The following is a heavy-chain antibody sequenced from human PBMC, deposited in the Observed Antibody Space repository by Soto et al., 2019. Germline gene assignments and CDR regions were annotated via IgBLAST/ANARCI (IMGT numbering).Heavy chain of an antibody. J-gene: IGHJ4*02. CDR1: GFTFSSYW. D-gene: IGHD3-22*01. CDR2: INSDGSRT. V-gene: IGHV3-74*01. Sequence: EVQLVESGGGIVQPGGSLRLSCAASGFTFSSYWMHWVRQAPRKGLVWVSRINSDGSRTSYADSAKGRFTISRDNAKNTGYLQMNSLRAEDTAVYYCARGDGDYYDGNGYLGRHWGQGTLVTVSS. CDR3: ARGDGDYYDGNGYLGRH.